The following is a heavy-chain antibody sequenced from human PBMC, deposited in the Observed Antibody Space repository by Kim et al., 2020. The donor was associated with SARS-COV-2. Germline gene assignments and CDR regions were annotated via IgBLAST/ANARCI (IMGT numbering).Heavy chain of an antibody. CDR3: SRDPTNPTGAFDI. CDR1: GFTVSSNY. Sequence: GGSLRLSCAASGFTVSSNYMSWVRQAPGKGLEWVSVIYSGGSTYYADSVKGRFTISRDNSKNTLYLQMNSLRAEDTAVYYCSRDPTNPTGAFDIWGQGTMVTVSS. CDR2: IYSGGST. V-gene: IGHV3-53*01. J-gene: IGHJ3*02.